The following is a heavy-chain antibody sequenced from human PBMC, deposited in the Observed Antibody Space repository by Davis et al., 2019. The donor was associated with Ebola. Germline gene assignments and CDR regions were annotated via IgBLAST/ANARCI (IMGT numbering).Heavy chain of an antibody. V-gene: IGHV5-51*01. J-gene: IGHJ6*02. Sequence: GESLKISCKGSGYSFTSYWIGWVRHMPGKGLEWMGIIYPGDSDTRYSPSFQGQVTISADKSISTAYLQWDSLKSSDTAMYYCARGGSRDYYYYGMDVWGQGTTVTVSS. D-gene: IGHD3-16*01. CDR2: IYPGDSDT. CDR3: ARGGSRDYYYYGMDV. CDR1: GYSFTSYW.